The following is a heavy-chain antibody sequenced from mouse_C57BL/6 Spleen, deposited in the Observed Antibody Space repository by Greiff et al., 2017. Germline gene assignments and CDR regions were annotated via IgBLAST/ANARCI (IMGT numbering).Heavy chain of an antibody. CDR2: INPGSGGT. CDR1: GYAFTNYL. CDR3: ARSGNHYSYFDY. J-gene: IGHJ2*01. D-gene: IGHD1-2*01. V-gene: IGHV1-54*01. Sequence: QVQLQQSGAELVRPGTSVKVSCKASGYAFTNYLIEWVKQRPGQGLEWIGVINPGSGGTNYNEKFKGKATLTADKSSSTAYMQLSSLTSEDSAVYFCARSGNHYSYFDYWGQGTTLTVSS.